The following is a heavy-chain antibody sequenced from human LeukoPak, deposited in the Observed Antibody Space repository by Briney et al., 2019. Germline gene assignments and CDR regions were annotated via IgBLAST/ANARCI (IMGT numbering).Heavy chain of an antibody. CDR1: GGSISSYY. Sequence: SETLSLTCTVSGGSISSYYWSWIRQPPGKGLEWIGYIYYSGSTNYNPSLKSRVTIPVDTSKNQFSLKLSSVTAADTAVYYCARRQATVENYYYMDVWGKGTTVTVSS. D-gene: IGHD1-26*01. CDR3: ARRQATVENYYYMDV. V-gene: IGHV4-59*01. CDR2: IYYSGST. J-gene: IGHJ6*03.